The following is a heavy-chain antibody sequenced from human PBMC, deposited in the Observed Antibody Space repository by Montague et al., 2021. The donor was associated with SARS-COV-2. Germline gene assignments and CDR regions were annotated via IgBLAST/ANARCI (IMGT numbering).Heavy chain of an antibody. CDR1: GGSISSYY. J-gene: IGHJ6*03. V-gene: IGHV4-34*01. D-gene: IGHD2-2*02. Sequence: SETLSLTCTVSGGSISSYYWNWIRQPPGKGLEWIGEINHGGSTKYSPSLKSRLTISADTSKNQFSLKLTSVAAADTAVYYCARLRDGVVPSPIPGVGPYYSYYYMDVWGRGTTVTVSS. CDR2: INHGGST. CDR3: ARLRDGVVPSPIPGVGPYYSYYYMDV.